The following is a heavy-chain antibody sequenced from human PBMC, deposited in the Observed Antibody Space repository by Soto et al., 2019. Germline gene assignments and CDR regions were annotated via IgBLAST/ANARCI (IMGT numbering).Heavy chain of an antibody. CDR2: IYYSGST. V-gene: IGHV4-59*01. CDR1: GGSISSYY. J-gene: IGHJ4*02. D-gene: IGHD6-19*01. CDR3: ARDQAGTYYFDY. Sequence: SETLSLTCTVSGGSISSYYWSWIRQPPGKGLEWIGYIYYSGSTNYNPSLKSRVTISVDTSKNQFSLKLSSVTAADTAVYYCARDQAGTYYFDYWGQGTMVTVSS.